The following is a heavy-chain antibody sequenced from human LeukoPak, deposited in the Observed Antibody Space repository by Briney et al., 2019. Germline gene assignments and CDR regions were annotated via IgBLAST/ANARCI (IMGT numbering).Heavy chain of an antibody. D-gene: IGHD3-10*01. CDR3: AISPSYYGSRAPPNYYMDV. Sequence: SVKVSCKASGGTFSSYAISWVRQAPGQGLEWMGGIIPIFGTANYEQKFHGRVTITTDESKSKAYMELSGLRSEDTAVYYCAISPSYYGSRAPPNYYMDVRGKGTTVTVSS. V-gene: IGHV1-69*05. CDR2: IIPIFGTA. CDR1: GGTFSSYA. J-gene: IGHJ6*03.